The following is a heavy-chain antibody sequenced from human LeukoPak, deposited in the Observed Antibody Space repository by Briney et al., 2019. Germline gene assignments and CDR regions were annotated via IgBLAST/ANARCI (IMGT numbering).Heavy chain of an antibody. CDR2: ISYDGSNK. V-gene: IGHV3-30-3*01. D-gene: IGHD6-13*01. Sequence: RXXXGKGXEXXXXISYDGSNKYYADSVKGRFTISRDNSKNTLYLQMNSLRAEDTAVYYCAREGPIAAAGTLFDYWGQGTLVTVSS. CDR3: AREGPIAAAGTLFDY. J-gene: IGHJ4*02.